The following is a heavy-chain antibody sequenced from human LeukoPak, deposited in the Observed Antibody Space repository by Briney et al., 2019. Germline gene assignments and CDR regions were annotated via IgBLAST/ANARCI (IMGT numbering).Heavy chain of an antibody. Sequence: GGSLRLSCAASGFTFSDYYMSWIRQAPGKGLEWVSYISSSGSTIYYADSVKGRFTISRDNAKNSLYLQMNSLRAEGTAVYYCASTTGWLQLPYWGQGTLVTVSS. J-gene: IGHJ4*02. V-gene: IGHV3-11*01. CDR2: ISSSGSTI. CDR3: ASTTGWLQLPY. D-gene: IGHD5-24*01. CDR1: GFTFSDYY.